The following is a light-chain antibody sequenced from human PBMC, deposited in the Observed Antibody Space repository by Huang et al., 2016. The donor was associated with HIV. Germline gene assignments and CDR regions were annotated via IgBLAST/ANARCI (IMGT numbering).Light chain of an antibody. V-gene: IGKV1-17*03. Sequence: DIQMTQSPSAMSASIGDRVIIVCRASQDITNYLAWFQQKPGKVPQRLIYAASNLEGGGPSRFSGSGSGTEFTLTISSLQPEDSATYYCLQHNDFPLTFGGGTKVEIK. CDR3: LQHNDFPLT. J-gene: IGKJ4*01. CDR1: QDITNY. CDR2: AAS.